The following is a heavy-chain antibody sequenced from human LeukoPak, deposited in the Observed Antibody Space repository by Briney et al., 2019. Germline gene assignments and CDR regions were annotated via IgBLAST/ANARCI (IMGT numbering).Heavy chain of an antibody. V-gene: IGHV4-59*01. CDR3: ARDLGGIYFDY. CDR1: DASISGYY. J-gene: IGHJ4*02. CDR2: IHFSGST. Sequence: PSETLSLTCTVSDASISGYYWSWIRQPPGKGLEWIGSIHFSGSTNYNPSLRSRVTISVGTSKNQLSLKLSSVTAADTAVYYCARDLGGIYFDYRGQGTLVTVSS. D-gene: IGHD1-26*01.